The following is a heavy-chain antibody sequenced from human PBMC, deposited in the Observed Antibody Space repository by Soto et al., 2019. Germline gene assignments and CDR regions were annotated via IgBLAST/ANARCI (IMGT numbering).Heavy chain of an antibody. CDR2: ISYDGSNK. CDR3: AKDWDYYDSSGPEGDYFDY. D-gene: IGHD3-22*01. CDR1: GFTFSSYG. V-gene: IGHV3-30*18. Sequence: VGSLRLSCAASGFTFSSYGMHWVRQAPGKGLEWVAVISYDGSNKYYADSVKGRFTISRDNSKNTLYLQMNSLRAEDTAVYYCAKDWDYYDSSGPEGDYFDYWGQGTLVTVSS. J-gene: IGHJ4*02.